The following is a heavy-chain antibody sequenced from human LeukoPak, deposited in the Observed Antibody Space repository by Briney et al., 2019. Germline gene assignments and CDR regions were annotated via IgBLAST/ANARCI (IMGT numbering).Heavy chain of an antibody. CDR3: ARDRSGDDYVWDY. Sequence: SETLSLTCAVYGGSFSGYYWSWIRQPPGKGLEWIGEINHSGSTNYNPSLKSRVTISVDTSKNQFSLKLSSVTAADTAVYYCARDRSGDDYVWDYWGQGTLVTVPS. CDR1: GGSFSGYY. V-gene: IGHV4-34*01. D-gene: IGHD3-16*01. CDR2: INHSGST. J-gene: IGHJ4*02.